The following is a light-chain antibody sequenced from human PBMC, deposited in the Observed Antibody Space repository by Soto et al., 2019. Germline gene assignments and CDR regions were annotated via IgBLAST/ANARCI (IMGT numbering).Light chain of an antibody. CDR1: QSVNSNY. J-gene: IGKJ3*01. V-gene: IGKV3-20*01. Sequence: EIVLTQSPGTLSLSPGEGATLSCRASQSVNSNYLAWYQQKPGQAPRLLIYGASSRATGIPDRFSGSGSGTDFTLTISRIEPEDFAVYYCQQYGTSILFSFGPGTKVDIK. CDR3: QQYGTSILFS. CDR2: GAS.